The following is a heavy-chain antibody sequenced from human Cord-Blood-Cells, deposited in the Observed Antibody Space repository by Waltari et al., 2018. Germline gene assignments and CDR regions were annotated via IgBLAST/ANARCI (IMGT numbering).Heavy chain of an antibody. J-gene: IGHJ4*02. CDR3: ARQTGYRGSYPDY. V-gene: IGHV1-69*01. CDR1: GGTFSSYA. D-gene: IGHD1-26*01. Sequence: QVQLVQAAAEVKKPGSSVKVSCKASGGTFSSYAISWVRQARGQGLEWMGGIIPIFGTANDAQKFQGRVTITADESTSTAYMELGSLRSEDTAVYYCARQTGYRGSYPDYWGQGTLVTVSS. CDR2: IIPIFGTA.